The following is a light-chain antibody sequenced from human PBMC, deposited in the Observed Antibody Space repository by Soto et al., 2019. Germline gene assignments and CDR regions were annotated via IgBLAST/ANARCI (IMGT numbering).Light chain of an antibody. CDR1: QSISTW. J-gene: IGKJ2*01. CDR3: QQYNGYPHP. Sequence: DIQMTQSPSTLSASVGDRVTITCRASQSISTWLAWYQQKPGKAPKLLIYKASSLRNGVPSRFSGSGSGTEFTLTIYSRQPDDFASYYCQQYNGYPHPFGQGTKLQIK. V-gene: IGKV1-5*03. CDR2: KAS.